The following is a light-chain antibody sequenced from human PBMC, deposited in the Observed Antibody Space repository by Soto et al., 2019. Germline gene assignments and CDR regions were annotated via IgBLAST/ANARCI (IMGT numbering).Light chain of an antibody. CDR1: QSISTY. CDR2: AAS. Sequence: DIPMTQSPSSLSASVGDRVTITCRASQSISTYLNWYQQKPGKAPQLLIYAASSLQIGVPSRFSGSGSGTDFTLTISSLQLEDFATYYCQQSYSTPRTFGQGTRVEIK. CDR3: QQSYSTPRT. V-gene: IGKV1-39*01. J-gene: IGKJ1*01.